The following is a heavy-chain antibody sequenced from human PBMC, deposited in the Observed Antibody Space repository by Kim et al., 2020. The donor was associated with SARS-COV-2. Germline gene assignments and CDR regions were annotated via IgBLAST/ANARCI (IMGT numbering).Heavy chain of an antibody. CDR2: ISYDGSNK. Sequence: GGSLRLSCAASGFTFSSYAMHWVRQAPGKGLEWVAVISYDGSNKYYADSVKGRFTISRDNSKNTLYLQMNSLRAEDTAVYYCARDRQAITKWIQLGGGTDYWGQGTLVTVSS. J-gene: IGHJ4*02. V-gene: IGHV3-30*04. CDR3: ARDRQAITKWIQLGGGTDY. D-gene: IGHD5-18*01. CDR1: GFTFSSYA.